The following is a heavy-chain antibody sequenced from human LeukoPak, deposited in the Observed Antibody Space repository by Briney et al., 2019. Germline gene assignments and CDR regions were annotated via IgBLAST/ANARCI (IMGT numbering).Heavy chain of an antibody. Sequence: GGSLRLSCAASAFTFSRYAMHWVRQAPGKGLEWVAVMWYDGTNEYYTDSVKGRFTISRDNSKNTLYLHMKSLRAEDTAVYYCARGGGTAVAWCFDYWGHGTLVTVSS. J-gene: IGHJ4*01. CDR3: ARGGGTAVAWCFDY. V-gene: IGHV3-33*01. D-gene: IGHD6-19*01. CDR2: MWYDGTNE. CDR1: AFTFSRYA.